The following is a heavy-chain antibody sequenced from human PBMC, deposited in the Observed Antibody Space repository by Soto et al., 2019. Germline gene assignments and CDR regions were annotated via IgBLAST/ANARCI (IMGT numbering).Heavy chain of an antibody. J-gene: IGHJ6*02. Sequence: QVQLVQSGAEVKKPGASVKVSCKASGYTFTIYDMHWVRQAPGQRLEWMGWINAGNGNTKYSQKFQGRVTITRDTSASTAYMELSSLRSEDTAVYYCARTVGYYDGMDVWGQGTTVTVSS. V-gene: IGHV1-3*01. CDR3: ARTVGYYDGMDV. CDR1: GYTFTIYD. CDR2: INAGNGNT.